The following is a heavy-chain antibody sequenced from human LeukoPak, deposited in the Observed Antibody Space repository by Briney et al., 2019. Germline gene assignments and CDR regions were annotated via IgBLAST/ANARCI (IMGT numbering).Heavy chain of an antibody. CDR1: GFTVSSNY. Sequence: PGGSLRLSCAASGFTVSSNYMSWVRQAPGKGLEWVSVTYSNGRTYYADSVKGRFTISRDNSKNTLYLQMNSLRAEDTAVYYCANRYFGSGADYWGQGTLVTVSS. CDR3: ANRYFGSGADY. CDR2: TYSNGRT. J-gene: IGHJ4*02. D-gene: IGHD3-9*01. V-gene: IGHV3-53*01.